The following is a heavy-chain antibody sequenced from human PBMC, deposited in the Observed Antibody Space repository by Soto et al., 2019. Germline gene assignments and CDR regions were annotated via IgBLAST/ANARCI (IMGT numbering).Heavy chain of an antibody. V-gene: IGHV4-59*01. D-gene: IGHD3-16*01. CDR1: GASIPSSY. J-gene: IGHJ4*02. CDR2: IFHKGTT. Sequence: QGQLQESGPGLVQPSETLTLSGTVSGASIPSSYWSWIRQPPGQGLEWIGYIFHKGTTNYNPSLGGRVSMSVDTSKNQFSLTLTSVTAADTAVSYCARTPFRLALGTVLCYFDDWGQGTLVTVSS. CDR3: ARTPFRLALGTVLCYFDD.